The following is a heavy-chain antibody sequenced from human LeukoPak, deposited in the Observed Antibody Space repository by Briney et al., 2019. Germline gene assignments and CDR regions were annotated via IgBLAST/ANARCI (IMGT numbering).Heavy chain of an antibody. CDR1: GFTFSSYW. CDR2: IKQDGSEK. D-gene: IGHD3-22*01. J-gene: IGHJ4*02. Sequence: PGGSLRLSCAASGFTFSSYWMSWVRQAPGMGLEWVANIKQDGSEKYYVDSVKGRFTISRDNAKNSLYLQMNSLRAEDTAVYYCARERSSGYLDYWGQGTLVTVSS. V-gene: IGHV3-7*01. CDR3: ARERSSGYLDY.